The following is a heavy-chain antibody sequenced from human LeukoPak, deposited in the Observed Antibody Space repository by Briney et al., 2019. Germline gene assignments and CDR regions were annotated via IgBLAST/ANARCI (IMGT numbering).Heavy chain of an antibody. CDR1: GFTFSSYA. CDR2: ISGSGGST. CDR3: AKDHPIYCSSTSCYKFDY. Sequence: PGGSLRLSCAASGFTFSSYAMSWVRQTPGKGLEWVSAISGSGGSTYYADSVKGRFTISRDNSKNTLYLQMNSLRAEDTAVYYCAKDHPIYCSSTSCYKFDYWGQGTLVTVSS. V-gene: IGHV3-23*01. D-gene: IGHD2-2*02. J-gene: IGHJ4*02.